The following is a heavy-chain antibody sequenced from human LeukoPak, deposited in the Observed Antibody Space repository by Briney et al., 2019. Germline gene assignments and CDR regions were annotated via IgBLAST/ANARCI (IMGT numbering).Heavy chain of an antibody. V-gene: IGHV3-21*01. J-gene: IGHJ4*02. CDR1: GFTYSSYW. CDR2: ISSSSSYI. D-gene: IGHD6-13*01. Sequence: AGGSLRLSCAASGFTYSSYWMHWVRQAPGKGLEWVSSISSSSSYIYYADSVKGRFTISRDNAKNSLYLQMNSLRAEDTAVYYCARVLGYSSSWPFDYWGQGTLVTVSS. CDR3: ARVLGYSSSWPFDY.